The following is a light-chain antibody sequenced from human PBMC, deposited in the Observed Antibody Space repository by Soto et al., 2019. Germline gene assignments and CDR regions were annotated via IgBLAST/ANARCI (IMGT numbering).Light chain of an antibody. CDR3: SAYTSSSTLVV. Sequence: QSALTQPASVSGSPGQSITISRTGTSSDVGGYNYVSWYQQHPGKAPKLMIYEVSNRPSGVSNRFSGSKPGNTASLTISGLQAEDQADYYCSAYTSSSTLVVFGGGTKLTVL. CDR2: EVS. J-gene: IGLJ3*02. CDR1: SSDVGGYNY. V-gene: IGLV2-14*01.